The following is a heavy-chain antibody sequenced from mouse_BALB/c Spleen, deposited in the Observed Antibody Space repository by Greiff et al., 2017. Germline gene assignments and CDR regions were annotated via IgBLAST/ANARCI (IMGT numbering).Heavy chain of an antibody. CDR2: IRLKSDNYAT. CDR3: TMITTAY. Sequence: EVKVEESGGGLVQPGGSMKLSCVASGFTFSSYWMSWVRQSPEKGLEWVAEIRLKSDNYATHYAESVKGKFTISRDDSKSRLYLQMNSLRAEDTGIYYCTMITTAYWGQGTLVTVSA. CDR1: GFTFSSYW. J-gene: IGHJ3*01. D-gene: IGHD2-4*01. V-gene: IGHV6-6*02.